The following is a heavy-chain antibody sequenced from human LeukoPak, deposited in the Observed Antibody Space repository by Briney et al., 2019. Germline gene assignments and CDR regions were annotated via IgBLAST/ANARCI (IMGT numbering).Heavy chain of an antibody. CDR2: IYPGDSDT. V-gene: IGHV5-51*01. CDR1: GYSFTSYW. J-gene: IGHJ6*02. CDR3: ARHEVVTAIQVGYYYYGMDV. Sequence: GESLKISCKGSGYSFTSYWIGWVRQMPGKGLEWMGIIYPGDSDTRYSPSFQGQVTISADKSISTAYLQWSSLKASDTAMYYCARHEVVTAIQVGYYYYGMDVWGQGTTVTVSS. D-gene: IGHD2-21*02.